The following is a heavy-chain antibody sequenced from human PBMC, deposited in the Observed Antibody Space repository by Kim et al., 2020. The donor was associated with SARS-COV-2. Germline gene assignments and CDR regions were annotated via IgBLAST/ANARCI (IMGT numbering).Heavy chain of an antibody. V-gene: IGHV4-61*02. D-gene: IGHD5-18*01. CDR3: ARSYSYGSSFDI. Sequence: SETLSLTCTVSGGSISSGSYYWSWIRQPAGKGLEWIGRIYTSGSTNYNPSLKSRVTISVDTSKNQFSLKLSSVTAADTAVYYCARSYSYGSSFDIWGQGTMVTVSS. CDR1: GGSISSGSYY. J-gene: IGHJ3*02. CDR2: IYTSGST.